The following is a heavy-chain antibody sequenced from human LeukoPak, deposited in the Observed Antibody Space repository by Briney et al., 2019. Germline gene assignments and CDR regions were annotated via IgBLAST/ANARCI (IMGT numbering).Heavy chain of an antibody. Sequence: PSETLSLTCAVSGGSISSGGYSWSWIRQPPGKGLEWIGYIYHSGSSTNYNPSLKSRVTISVDKPKSQFSLKLTSVTAADTAIYYCARGNEYTWWQWSQGTLVTVSS. CDR3: ARGNEYTWWQ. CDR2: IYHSGSST. V-gene: IGHV4-30-2*01. D-gene: IGHD2-15*01. CDR1: GGSISSGGYS. J-gene: IGHJ4*02.